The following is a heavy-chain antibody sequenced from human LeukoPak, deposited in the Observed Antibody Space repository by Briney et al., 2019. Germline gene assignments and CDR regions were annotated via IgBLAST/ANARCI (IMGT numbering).Heavy chain of an antibody. CDR3: ARDTPSGYDYYYYGMDV. Sequence: GGSLRLSCSASGFTITSYAMHWVRQAPGKGLEWVAVIWYDGSNKYYADSVKGRFTISRDNSKNTLYLQMNSLRAEDTAVYYCARDTPSGYDYYYYGMDVWGQGTTVTVSS. V-gene: IGHV3-33*08. CDR2: IWYDGSNK. J-gene: IGHJ6*02. CDR1: GFTITSYA. D-gene: IGHD5-12*01.